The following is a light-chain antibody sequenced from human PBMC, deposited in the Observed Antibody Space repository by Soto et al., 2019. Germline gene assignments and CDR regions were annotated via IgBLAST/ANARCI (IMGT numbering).Light chain of an antibody. CDR1: QSVSSN. J-gene: IGKJ4*01. Sequence: EIVMTQSPATLSVSPGERATLSCRASQSVSSNLAWYQQKPGQAPRLLIYGASTRATGIPARFSGSGSGTEFTLPISGLPSEDCAVYYCQQYNNWPPLTFGGGTKVEIK. CDR3: QQYNNWPPLT. CDR2: GAS. V-gene: IGKV3-15*01.